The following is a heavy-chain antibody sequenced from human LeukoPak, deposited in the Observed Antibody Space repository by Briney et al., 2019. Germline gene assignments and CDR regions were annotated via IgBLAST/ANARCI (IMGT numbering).Heavy chain of an antibody. J-gene: IGHJ4*02. CDR2: IYYSGST. CDR3: ARCDSSGYLNYYFDY. V-gene: IGHV4-59*08. Sequence: SETLSLTCTVSGGSISSYYWSWIRQPPGKGLEWIGYIYYSGSTNYNPSLKSRVTILVDSSKNQFSLKLRSVTAADTAVYYCARCDSSGYLNYYFDYWGQGTLVTVSS. CDR1: GGSISSYY. D-gene: IGHD3-22*01.